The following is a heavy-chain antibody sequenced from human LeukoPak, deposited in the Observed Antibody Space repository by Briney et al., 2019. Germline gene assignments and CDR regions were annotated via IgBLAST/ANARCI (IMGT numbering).Heavy chain of an antibody. J-gene: IGHJ4*02. Sequence: GGSLRLSCAASGFSFSSNWMHWVRHAPGKGLEWVGRIKSKTDGGTTDYAAPVKGRFTISRDDSKNTLYLQMNSLKTEDTAVYYCTRQGGLHDYWGQGTLVTVSS. CDR1: GFSFSSNW. CDR2: IKSKTDGGTT. CDR3: TRQGGLHDY. V-gene: IGHV3-15*01.